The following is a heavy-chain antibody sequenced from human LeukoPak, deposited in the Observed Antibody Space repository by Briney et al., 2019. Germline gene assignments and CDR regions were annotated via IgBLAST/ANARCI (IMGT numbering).Heavy chain of an antibody. D-gene: IGHD3-10*01. Sequence: PGGSLRLSCAASGFTFSSYAMAWVRQAPGKGLEWVSAISGSGDNTYYADSVKSRFTTSRDNSKNTLYLQMDSLRAEDTALYYCARDRGFYGAGSYKEYFQHWGQGTLVTVSS. CDR3: ARDRGFYGAGSYKEYFQH. V-gene: IGHV3-23*01. J-gene: IGHJ1*01. CDR2: ISGSGDNT. CDR1: GFTFSSYA.